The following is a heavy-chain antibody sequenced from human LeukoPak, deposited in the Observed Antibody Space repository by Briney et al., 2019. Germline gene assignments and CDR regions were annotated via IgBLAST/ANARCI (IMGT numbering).Heavy chain of an antibody. CDR3: ARLELLYFDY. V-gene: IGHV3-7*01. CDR2: IKQDGSEK. CDR1: GFTLSTYW. J-gene: IGHJ4*02. Sequence: PGGSLRLSCAASGFTLSTYWMSWVRQAPGKGLEWVANIKQDGSEKYYVDSVKGRFTISRDNAKNSLYLQMNSLRAEDTAVYYCARLELLYFDYWGQGTLVTVSS. D-gene: IGHD1-7*01.